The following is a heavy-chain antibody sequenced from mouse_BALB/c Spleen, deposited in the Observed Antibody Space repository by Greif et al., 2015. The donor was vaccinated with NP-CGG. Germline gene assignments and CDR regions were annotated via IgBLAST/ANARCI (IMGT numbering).Heavy chain of an antibody. CDR2: FHPYNDDT. CDR3: ARSGNIYYAMDY. CDR1: GYTFTTYP. D-gene: IGHD1-3*01. Sequence: VQLQQSGAELVKPGVSVKMSCKAFGYTFTTYPIEWMKQNHGKSLEWIGNFHPYNDDTKYNEKFKGKAKLTVEKSSSTVYLELSRLTSDDSAVYYCARSGNIYYAMDYWGQGTSVTVAS. V-gene: IGHV1-47*01. J-gene: IGHJ4*01.